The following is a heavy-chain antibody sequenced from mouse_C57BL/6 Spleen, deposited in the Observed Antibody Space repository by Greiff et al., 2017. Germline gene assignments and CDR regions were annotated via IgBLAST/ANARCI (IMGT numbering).Heavy chain of an antibody. CDR3: ARESYGSSYGY. V-gene: IGHV1-64*01. J-gene: IGHJ2*01. Sequence: VQLQQPGAELVKPGASVKLSCKASGYTFTSYWMHWVKQRPGQGLEWIGMIHPNSGSTNYNEKFKSKATLTVDKSSSTAYMQLSSLTSEDSAVYYCARESYGSSYGYWGQGTTLTVSS. D-gene: IGHD1-1*01. CDR1: GYTFTSYW. CDR2: IHPNSGST.